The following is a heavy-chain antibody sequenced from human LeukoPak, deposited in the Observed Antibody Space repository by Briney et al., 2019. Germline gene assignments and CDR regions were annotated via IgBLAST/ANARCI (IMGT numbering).Heavy chain of an antibody. CDR3: ARSYGASDAFDI. CDR2: INPNSGGT. V-gene: IGHV1-2*02. J-gene: IGHJ3*02. D-gene: IGHD4-17*01. Sequence: GASVKVSCKASGYTFSNYYMHWVRQAPGQGLEWMGWINPNSGGTNYAQKFQGRVTMTRDTSISTAYMELSRLRSDDTAVYYCARSYGASDAFDIWGQGTMVTVSS. CDR1: GYTFSNYY.